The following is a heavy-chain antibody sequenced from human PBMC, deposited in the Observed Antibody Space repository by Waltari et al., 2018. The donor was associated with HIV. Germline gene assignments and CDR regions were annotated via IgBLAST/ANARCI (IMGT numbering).Heavy chain of an antibody. CDR1: GFTFGDYA. CDR2: IRSKAYGGTT. CDR3: TTNLAATPHAY. J-gene: IGHJ4*02. Sequence: EVQLVESGGGLVQPGRSLRLSCTASGFTFGDYAMSWVRQAPGKGLEWVGFIRSKAYGGTTEYAASVKGRFPISRDDSKSIAFLQMNSLKTEDTAVYYCTTNLAATPHAYWGQGTLVTVSS. V-gene: IGHV3-49*04. D-gene: IGHD6-25*01.